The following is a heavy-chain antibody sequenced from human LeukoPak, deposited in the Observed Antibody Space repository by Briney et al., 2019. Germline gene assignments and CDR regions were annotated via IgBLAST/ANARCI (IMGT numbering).Heavy chain of an antibody. Sequence: GGSLRLSCAASGFTFSSYAMSWVRQAPGKGLEWVSAISGSGGSTYYADSVKGRFTISRDNAKNSLYLQMNSLRAEDTAVYYCARDSVVAATRNWGQGTLVTVSS. CDR2: ISGSGGST. J-gene: IGHJ4*02. CDR3: ARDSVVAATRN. D-gene: IGHD2-15*01. V-gene: IGHV3-23*01. CDR1: GFTFSSYA.